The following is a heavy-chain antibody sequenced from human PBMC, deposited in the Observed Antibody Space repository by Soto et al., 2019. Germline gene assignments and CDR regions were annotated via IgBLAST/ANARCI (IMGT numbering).Heavy chain of an antibody. CDR2: FYYSGRT. Sequence: QVQLQESGPGLVRPSETLSLTCTVSGGSVSSGSYFWSWIRQPPGKGVERIGYFYYSGRTKYNPSPRSRVPILQDMSKSQCSLKVGSVTAADTAVYYCAREGRMGTFDYWGQGALVTVSS. J-gene: IGHJ4*02. D-gene: IGHD5-18*01. V-gene: IGHV4-61*01. CDR3: AREGRMGTFDY. CDR1: GGSVSSGSYF.